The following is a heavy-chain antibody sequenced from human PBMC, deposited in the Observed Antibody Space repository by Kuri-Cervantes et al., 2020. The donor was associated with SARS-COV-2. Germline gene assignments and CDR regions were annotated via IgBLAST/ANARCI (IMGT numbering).Heavy chain of an antibody. V-gene: IGHV3-21*01. CDR1: GFTLSSYN. D-gene: IGHD7-27*01. CDR2: ISSSYI. J-gene: IGHJ3*02. Sequence: GESLKISCAASGFTLSSYNMNWVRQAPGKGLQWVSFISSSYIFYADSVRGRFTISRDNAKNSVYLQMNSLRAEDTAVYYCARVFWGSGAFDIWGQGTMVTVSS. CDR3: ARVFWGSGAFDI.